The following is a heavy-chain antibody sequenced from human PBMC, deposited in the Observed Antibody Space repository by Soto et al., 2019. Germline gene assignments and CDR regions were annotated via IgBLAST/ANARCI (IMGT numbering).Heavy chain of an antibody. CDR1: GFAFSNDA. Sequence: EVQLLESGGDLVQPGGSLRLSCAASGFAFSNDAVTWVRQAQGKGLEWVSSISGSSNVIYYADSVKGRFIISRDNSKNTLYLQMNSLRAEDTAVYYCAKDPNGDYIGSFDDWGQGTLVTVSS. V-gene: IGHV3-23*01. D-gene: IGHD4-17*01. J-gene: IGHJ4*02. CDR2: ISGSSNVI. CDR3: AKDPNGDYIGSFDD.